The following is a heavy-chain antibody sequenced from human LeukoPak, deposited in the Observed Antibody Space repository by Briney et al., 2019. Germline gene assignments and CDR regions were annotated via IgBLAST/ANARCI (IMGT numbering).Heavy chain of an antibody. V-gene: IGHV3-23*01. CDR3: AKRSGYTTGWFFDF. Sequence: GGSLRLSCAASGFSFSSYAMSWVRQAPGKGLEWVSSISGSGDNTYYADSVKGRFTISRDKSKNTLFLQMNSLRAEDTAVFYCAKRSGYTTGWFFDFWGQGTLVTVSS. J-gene: IGHJ4*02. CDR1: GFSFSSYA. CDR2: ISGSGDNT. D-gene: IGHD6-19*01.